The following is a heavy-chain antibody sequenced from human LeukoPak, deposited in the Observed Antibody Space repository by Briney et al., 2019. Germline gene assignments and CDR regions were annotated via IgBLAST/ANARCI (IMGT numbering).Heavy chain of an antibody. CDR2: INHSGST. CDR3: ASISPPRYYYYYMDV. V-gene: IGHV4-34*01. CDR1: GGSFSGYY. Sequence: SETLSLTCAVYGGSFSGYYWSWIRQPPGKGLEWIGEINHSGSTNYNPSLKSRVTISVDTSKNQFSLKLSSVTAADTAVYYCASISPPRYYYYYMDVWGKGTTVTVSS. J-gene: IGHJ6*03.